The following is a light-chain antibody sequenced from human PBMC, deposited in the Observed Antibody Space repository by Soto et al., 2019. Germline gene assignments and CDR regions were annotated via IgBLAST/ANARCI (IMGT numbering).Light chain of an antibody. V-gene: IGKV1-39*01. CDR1: QSISSY. J-gene: IGKJ2*01. Sequence: DTQMTQSPSSLSASVGDRVTITCRASQSISSYLNWYQQKPGKAPKLLIYAASSLQSGVPSRFSGSGSGTDFSLTISSLQPEDSATYYCQESYSTHTFGQGTKLEIK. CDR2: AAS. CDR3: QESYSTHT.